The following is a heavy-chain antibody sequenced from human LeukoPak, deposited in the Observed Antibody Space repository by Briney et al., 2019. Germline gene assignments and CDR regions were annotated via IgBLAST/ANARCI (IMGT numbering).Heavy chain of an antibody. Sequence: GRSLRLSCAASGFTFTNYATHWVRQTPGKGLEWVAFVSYDGSWDSYSDSVKGRFTISRDASKNTLYLQMNSLRAEDTAVYYCTREERGYIPAFWGQGTLVTVSS. J-gene: IGHJ4*02. CDR3: TREERGYIPAF. CDR1: GFTFTNYA. V-gene: IGHV3-30*01. CDR2: VSYDGSWD. D-gene: IGHD3-16*02.